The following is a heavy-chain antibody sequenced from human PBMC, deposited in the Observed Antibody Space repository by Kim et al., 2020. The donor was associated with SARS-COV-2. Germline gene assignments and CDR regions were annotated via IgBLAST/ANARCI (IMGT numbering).Heavy chain of an antibody. V-gene: IGHV4-39*01. D-gene: IGHD3-22*01. CDR3: ASPGLTYYYDSSGYYY. CDR1: GGSISSSSYY. CDR2: IYYSWST. Sequence: SETLSLTCTVSGGSISSSSYYWGWIRQPPGKGLEWIGSIYYSWSTYYNPSLKSRVTISVDTSKNQFSLKLSSVTAADTAVYYCASPGLTYYYDSSGYYY. J-gene: IGHJ6*01.